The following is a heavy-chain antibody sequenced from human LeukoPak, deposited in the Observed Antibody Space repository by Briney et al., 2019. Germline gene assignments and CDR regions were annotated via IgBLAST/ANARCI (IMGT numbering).Heavy chain of an antibody. CDR2: ISYDGSNK. CDR3: AELGITMIGGV. Sequence: GGSLRLSCAASGFTFSSHWMSWVRQAPGKGLEWVAVISYDGSNKYYADSVKGRFTISRDNSKNTLYLQMNSLRAEDTAVYYCAELGITMIGGVWGKGTTVTISS. CDR1: GFTFSSHW. V-gene: IGHV3-30*18. D-gene: IGHD3-10*02. J-gene: IGHJ6*04.